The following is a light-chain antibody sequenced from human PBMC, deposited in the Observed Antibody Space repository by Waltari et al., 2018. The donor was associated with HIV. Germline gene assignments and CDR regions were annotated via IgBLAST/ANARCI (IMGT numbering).Light chain of an antibody. Sequence: GTSSDVGGYNYVSWYQQHPGKAPKLMIYEVSNRPSGVSNRFSGSKSGNTASLTISGLQAEDEADYYCSSYTGSSAHVVFGGGTKLTVL. J-gene: IGLJ2*01. CDR1: SSDVGGYNY. V-gene: IGLV2-14*01. CDR2: EVS. CDR3: SSYTGSSAHVV.